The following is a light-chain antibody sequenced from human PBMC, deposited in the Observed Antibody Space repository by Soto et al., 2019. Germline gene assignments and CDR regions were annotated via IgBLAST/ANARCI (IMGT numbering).Light chain of an antibody. CDR1: QSIGYY. J-gene: IGKJ5*01. Sequence: EIVLTQSPATLSLSPGERATLSCRASQSIGYYLAWYQQKPGQAPRLLIYYISTRATGIPARFSGSGSGTEFTLTVNSLQSEDSAVYYCQQHNQWPITFGQGTRLEIK. CDR2: YIS. CDR3: QQHNQWPIT. V-gene: IGKV3-11*01.